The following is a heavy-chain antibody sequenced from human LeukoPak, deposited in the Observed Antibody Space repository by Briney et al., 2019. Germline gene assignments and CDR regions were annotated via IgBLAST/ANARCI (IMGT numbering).Heavy chain of an antibody. CDR2: INANSGGT. CDR1: GFIFTGYY. V-gene: IGHV1-2*02. J-gene: IGHJ3*01. Sequence: ASVKVSCKASGFIFTGYYMHWVRPAPGQGLAWMGCINANSGGTNYAQKFQGRVTMTRDTSISTAYMDLSRLRSDDTAVYYCARDHPYSSGWYGRVEALDLWGQGTTVTVSS. D-gene: IGHD6-19*01. CDR3: ARDHPYSSGWYGRVEALDL.